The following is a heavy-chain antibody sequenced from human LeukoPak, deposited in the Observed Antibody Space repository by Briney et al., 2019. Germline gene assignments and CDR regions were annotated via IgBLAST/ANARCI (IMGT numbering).Heavy chain of an antibody. V-gene: IGHV3-30-3*01. CDR2: ISYDGSNK. Sequence: GGSLRLSCAASGFTFSSYAMHWVRQALGKGLEWVAVISYDGSNKYYADSVKGRFTISRDNSKNTLYLQMNSLRAEDTAVYYCARDGGGDYVALYYFDYWGQGTLVTVSS. D-gene: IGHD4-17*01. CDR1: GFTFSSYA. CDR3: ARDGGGDYVALYYFDY. J-gene: IGHJ4*02.